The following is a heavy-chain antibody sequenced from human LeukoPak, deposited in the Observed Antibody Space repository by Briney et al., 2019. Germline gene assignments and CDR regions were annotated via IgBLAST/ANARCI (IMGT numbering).Heavy chain of an antibody. V-gene: IGHV3-15*01. CDR2: IKSKTDGGTT. CDR1: GFTFSNAW. J-gene: IGHJ4*02. CDR3: THNVVVVPAAISGSYYFDY. D-gene: IGHD2-2*02. Sequence: GGSLRLSCAASGFTFSNAWMSWVRQAPGKGLEWVGRIKSKTDGGTTDYAAPVKGRFTISRDDSKNTLYLQMNSLKTEDTAVYYCTHNVVVVPAAISGSYYFDYWGQGTLVTVSS.